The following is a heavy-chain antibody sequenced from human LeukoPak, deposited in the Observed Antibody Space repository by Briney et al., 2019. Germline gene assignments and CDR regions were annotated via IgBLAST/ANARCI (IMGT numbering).Heavy chain of an antibody. V-gene: IGHV4-4*07. J-gene: IGHJ3*02. CDR1: GGSISSYY. Sequence: PSETLSLTCTVSGGSISSYYWSWIRQPAGKGLEWIGRIYTSGSTNYNPSLKSRVAISVDTSKNQFSLKLSSVTAADTAVYYCARPYYDFWSGKGAFDIWGQGTMVTVSS. CDR2: IYTSGST. D-gene: IGHD3-3*01. CDR3: ARPYYDFWSGKGAFDI.